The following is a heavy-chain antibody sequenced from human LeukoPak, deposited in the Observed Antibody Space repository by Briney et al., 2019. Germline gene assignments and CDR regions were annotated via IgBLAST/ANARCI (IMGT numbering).Heavy chain of an antibody. CDR3: ARGRIAVAGQFDC. J-gene: IGHJ4*02. CDR2: INHSGRT. CDR1: GGSFSGYY. D-gene: IGHD6-19*01. Sequence: SETLSLTCAVYGGSFSGYYRSWIRQPPREGLEWSGAINHSGRTTYNPSLKSTATISVDTSKNQFSLKLSSVTAADTALYDCARGRIAVAGQFDCWGQGTLVTVSS. V-gene: IGHV4-34*01.